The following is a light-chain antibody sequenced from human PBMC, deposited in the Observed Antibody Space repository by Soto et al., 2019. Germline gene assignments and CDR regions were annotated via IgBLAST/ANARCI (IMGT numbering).Light chain of an antibody. Sequence: QSALTQPPSASGSPGQSVTISCTGTSSDAGGYNYVSWYQQNPGKVPKLMIYEVNKRPSGVPDRFSGSKSGNTASLTVSGLQAEDEADYYCTSYAGGNNVFGTGTKLTVL. CDR1: SSDAGGYNY. CDR2: EVN. CDR3: TSYAGGNNV. J-gene: IGLJ1*01. V-gene: IGLV2-8*01.